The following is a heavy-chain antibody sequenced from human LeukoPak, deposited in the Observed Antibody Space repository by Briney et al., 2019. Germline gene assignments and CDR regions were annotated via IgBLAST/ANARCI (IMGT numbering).Heavy chain of an antibody. CDR2: IIPILGIA. CDR1: GGTFSSYA. V-gene: IGHV1-69*04. CDR3: ARSTTVTTFFDY. J-gene: IGHJ4*02. Sequence: SVKVSCKASGGTFSSYAISWVRQAPGQGLEWMGRIIPILGIANYAQKFQGRVAITADKSTSTAYMELSSLRSEDTAVYYCARSTTVTTFFDYWGQGTLVTVSS. D-gene: IGHD4-17*01.